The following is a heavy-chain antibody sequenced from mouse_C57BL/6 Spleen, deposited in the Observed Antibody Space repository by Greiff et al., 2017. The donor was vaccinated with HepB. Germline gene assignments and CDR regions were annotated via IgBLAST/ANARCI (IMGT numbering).Heavy chain of an antibody. CDR2: ISSGGSYT. V-gene: IGHV5-6*01. CDR3: ARPSEDYSPWGFAY. J-gene: IGHJ3*01. CDR1: GFTFSSYG. D-gene: IGHD2-12*01. Sequence: DVQLVESGGDLVKPGGSLKLSCAASGFTFSSYGMSWVRQTPDKRLEWVATISSGGSYTYYPASVKGRFTISRDNAKNTLYLQMSSLKSEDTAMYYCARPSEDYSPWGFAYWGQGTLVTVSA.